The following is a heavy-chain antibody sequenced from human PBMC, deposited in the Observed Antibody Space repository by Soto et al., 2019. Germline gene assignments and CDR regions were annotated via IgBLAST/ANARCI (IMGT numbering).Heavy chain of an antibody. J-gene: IGHJ5*02. CDR3: ARAIEYCGGDCYSAWFDP. Sequence: GESLKISCKGSGYSFTSYWIGWVRQMPGKGLEWMGIIYPGDSDTRYSPSFQGQVTISADKSISTAYLQWSSLKASDTAMYYCARAIEYCGGDCYSAWFDPWGQGTLVTVSS. V-gene: IGHV5-51*01. D-gene: IGHD2-21*02. CDR2: IYPGDSDT. CDR1: GYSFTSYW.